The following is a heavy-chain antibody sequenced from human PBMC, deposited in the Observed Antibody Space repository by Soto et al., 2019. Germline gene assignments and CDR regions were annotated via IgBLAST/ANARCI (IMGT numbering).Heavy chain of an antibody. CDR2: IIPIFGTA. Sequence: QVQLVQSGAEVKKPGSSVKVSCKASGGTFSSYAISWVRQAPGQGLEWMGGIIPIFGTANYAQKFQGRVTITADESTSTAYMELSSLRSEDTAVYYCARSYHSWFRERGYYYGMDVWGQETTVTVSS. V-gene: IGHV1-69*01. CDR1: GGTFSSYA. CDR3: ARSYHSWFRERGYYYGMDV. D-gene: IGHD6-13*01. J-gene: IGHJ6*02.